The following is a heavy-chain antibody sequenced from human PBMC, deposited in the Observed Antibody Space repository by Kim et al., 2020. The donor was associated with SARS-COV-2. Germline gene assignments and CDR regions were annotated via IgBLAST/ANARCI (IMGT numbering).Heavy chain of an antibody. Sequence: GGSLRLSCAASGFTFDDYAMHWVRQAPGKGLEWVSLISGDGGSTYYADSVKGRFTISRDNSKNSLYLQMNSLRTEDTALYYCAKDLPHTYYYGSGSYWGQGTLVTVSS. V-gene: IGHV3-43*02. CDR2: ISGDGGST. J-gene: IGHJ4*02. CDR1: GFTFDDYA. D-gene: IGHD3-10*01. CDR3: AKDLPHTYYYGSGSY.